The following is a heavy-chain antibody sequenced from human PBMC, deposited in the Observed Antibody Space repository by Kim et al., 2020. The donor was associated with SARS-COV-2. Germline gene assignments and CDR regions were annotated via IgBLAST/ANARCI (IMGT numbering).Heavy chain of an antibody. CDR2: INPGDLDA. D-gene: IGHD2-21*01. CDR3: VRERSGGEWGY. V-gene: IGHV1-46*01. Sequence: ASVKVSCKTSGYPFTTYLIHWVRRAPGQGLQWMGVINPGDLDAVYAPIFHGRIFMSRDMSTTTVYLELSSLGSGDTATYFCVRERSGGEWGYWGQGTLVT. CDR1: GYPFTTYL. J-gene: IGHJ4*02.